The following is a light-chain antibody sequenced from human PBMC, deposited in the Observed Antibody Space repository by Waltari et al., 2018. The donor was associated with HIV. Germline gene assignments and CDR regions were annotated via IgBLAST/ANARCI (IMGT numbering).Light chain of an antibody. J-gene: IGKJ1*01. CDR3: QQYNNWPPWT. CDR1: QSVGTN. Sequence: EIVMTQSPATLPLSPGERATLSCRASQSVGTNLAWYQQRPGQAPRLLIYRASTRATGIPARFSGSGSGTEFTLTISGLQSEDFAVYYCQQYNNWPPWTFGQGTKVEIK. CDR2: RAS. V-gene: IGKV3-15*01.